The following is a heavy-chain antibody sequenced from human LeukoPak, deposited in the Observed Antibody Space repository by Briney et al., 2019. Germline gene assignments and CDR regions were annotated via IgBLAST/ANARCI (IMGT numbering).Heavy chain of an antibody. J-gene: IGHJ4*02. CDR2: IYPGDSDT. D-gene: IGHD6-6*01. Sequence: GESLKISCKGSGYSFTSYCIGWVRQMPGKGLEWMGIIYPGDSDTRYSPSFQGQVTISADKSISTAYLQWSSLQASDTAMYYCARSGPGSSQYFDYWGQGTLVTVSS. CDR3: ARSGPGSSQYFDY. CDR1: GYSFTSYC. V-gene: IGHV5-51*01.